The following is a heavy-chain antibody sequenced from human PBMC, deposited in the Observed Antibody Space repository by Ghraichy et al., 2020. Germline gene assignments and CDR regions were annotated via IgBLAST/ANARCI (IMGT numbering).Heavy chain of an antibody. CDR3: AKDLRFLEWLHSFDN. V-gene: IGHV3-23*01. D-gene: IGHD3-3*01. J-gene: IGHJ4*02. CDR2: ISGSGGST. CDR1: GFTFSNYA. Sequence: GGSLRLSCAASGFTFSNYAMNWVRQAPGKGLEWVSAISGSGGSTSYADSVKGRFTISRDTSKNTLYLQMNSLRAEDTAVYYCAKDLRFLEWLHSFDNSGQRTLVTVSS.